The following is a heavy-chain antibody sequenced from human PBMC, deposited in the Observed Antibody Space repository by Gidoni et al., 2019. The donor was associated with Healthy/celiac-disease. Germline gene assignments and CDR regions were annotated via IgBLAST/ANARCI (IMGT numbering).Heavy chain of an antibody. CDR1: GGSISSGGYY. Sequence: QVQLQESGTGLVKPSQTLSLTCTVSGGSISSGGYYWSWIRQHPGKGLEWMGYIYYSGSTYYNPSLKSRVTISVDTSKNQFSLKLSSVTAADTAVYYCAGGYCSGGSCYSIDWGQGTLVTVSS. CDR2: IYYSGST. CDR3: AGGYCSGGSCYSID. J-gene: IGHJ4*02. D-gene: IGHD2-15*01. V-gene: IGHV4-31*03.